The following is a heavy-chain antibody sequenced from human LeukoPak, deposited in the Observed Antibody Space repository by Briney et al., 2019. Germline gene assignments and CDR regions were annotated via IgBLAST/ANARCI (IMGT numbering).Heavy chain of an antibody. CDR2: TYYRSKWYN. J-gene: IGHJ3*02. CDR3: ARAPDIVVVPAAEKADAFDI. Sequence: SQTLSLTCAISGDRVSSNSAAWNWIRQSPSRGLEWLGRTYYRSKWYNDYAVSVKSRITINPDTSKNQFSLQLNSVTPEDTAVYYCARAPDIVVVPAAEKADAFDIWGQGTMVTVSS. V-gene: IGHV6-1*01. CDR1: GDRVSSNSAA. D-gene: IGHD2-2*01.